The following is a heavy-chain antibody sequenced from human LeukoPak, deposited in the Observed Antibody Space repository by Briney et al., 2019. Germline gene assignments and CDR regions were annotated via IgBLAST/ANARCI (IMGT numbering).Heavy chain of an antibody. CDR2: ISSSSSYI. CDR3: ARSPRLGYDYFDY. CDR1: GFTFSSYS. Sequence: GGSLRLSCAASGFTFSSYSMNWVRQAPGKGLEWVSSISSSSSYIYYADSVKGRFTISRDNAKNSLYLQMNSLRAEDTAVYYCARSPRLGYDYFDYWGQGTLVTVSS. J-gene: IGHJ4*02. D-gene: IGHD5-12*01. V-gene: IGHV3-21*01.